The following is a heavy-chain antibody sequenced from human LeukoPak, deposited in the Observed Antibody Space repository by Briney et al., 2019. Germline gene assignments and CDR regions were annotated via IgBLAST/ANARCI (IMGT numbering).Heavy chain of an antibody. CDR3: ARSGEITMVRGVAY. D-gene: IGHD3-10*01. J-gene: IGHJ4*02. CDR2: INHSGST. V-gene: IGHV4-34*01. CDR1: GGSFSGYY. Sequence: SETLSLTCAVYGGSFSGYYWSWIRQPPGKGLEWIGEINHSGSTNYNPSLKSRVTISVDTPKNQFSLKLSSVTAADTAVYYCARSGEITMVRGVAYWGQGTLVTVSS.